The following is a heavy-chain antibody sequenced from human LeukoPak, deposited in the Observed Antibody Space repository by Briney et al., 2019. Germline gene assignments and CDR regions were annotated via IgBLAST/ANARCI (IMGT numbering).Heavy chain of an antibody. V-gene: IGHV1-8*02. CDR3: ARGRSNYYDSSGSDY. CDR1: GYTFTSYD. J-gene: IGHJ4*02. D-gene: IGHD3-22*01. Sequence: ASVKVSCKASGYTFTSYDINWVRQATGQGLEWMGWMNPNSGNTGYAQKFQGRVTITRNTSISTACMELSSLRSEDTAVYYCARGRSNYYDSSGSDYWGQGTLVTVSS. CDR2: MNPNSGNT.